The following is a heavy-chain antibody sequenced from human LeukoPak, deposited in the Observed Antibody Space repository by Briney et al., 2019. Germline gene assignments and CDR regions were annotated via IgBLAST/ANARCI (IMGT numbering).Heavy chain of an antibody. Sequence: GGSLRLSCAASGFTVSSNYMSWVRQAPGKGLEWVSVIYSGGSTYYADSVKGRFTISRDNSKNTLYLQMNSLRAEDTAVYYCARSSAANWFDPWGQGTLVTVSS. J-gene: IGHJ5*02. CDR3: ARSSAANWFDP. V-gene: IGHV3-66*01. CDR2: IYSGGST. CDR1: GFTVSSNY.